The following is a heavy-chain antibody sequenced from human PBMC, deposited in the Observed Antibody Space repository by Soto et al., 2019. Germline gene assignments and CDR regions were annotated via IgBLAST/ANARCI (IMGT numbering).Heavy chain of an antibody. D-gene: IGHD3-10*01. V-gene: IGHV4-31*03. CDR3: AGHRKQGFGEPNSFAP. Sequence: PSETLSLTCTVSGGSISRGVYYWSWIRHHPGKGLEWIGYIYYIGRTYYNPSLKSRVTISVDTSKNQFSLKLSSVTAADTAVYYCAGHRKQGFGEPNSFAPWGQGTLVTVSS. CDR1: GGSISRGVYY. J-gene: IGHJ5*02. CDR2: IYYIGRT.